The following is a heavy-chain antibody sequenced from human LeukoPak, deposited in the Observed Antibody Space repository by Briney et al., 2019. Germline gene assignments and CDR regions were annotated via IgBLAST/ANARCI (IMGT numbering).Heavy chain of an antibody. Sequence: SGTLSLTCTVSGGSPSSVSSYWSWVRQPAGEGLGWIVRIYTSGRTNYNPSLKSRVTISVDTSKNQFSLKLSSVTAADTAVYYCARVRVPYYYDSSGYYQGSYYYMDVWGRGTTVTVSS. V-gene: IGHV4-61*02. J-gene: IGHJ6*03. CDR1: GGSPSSVSSY. D-gene: IGHD3-22*01. CDR3: ARVRVPYYYDSSGYYQGSYYYMDV. CDR2: IYTSGRT.